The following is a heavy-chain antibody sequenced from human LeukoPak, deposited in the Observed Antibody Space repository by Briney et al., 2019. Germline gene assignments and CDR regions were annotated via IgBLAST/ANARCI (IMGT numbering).Heavy chain of an antibody. D-gene: IGHD2-2*01. J-gene: IGHJ5*02. CDR2: LYSGGGA. CDR1: GFSVNTNY. V-gene: IGHV3-66*01. CDR3: AKAGVCSSTSCHNWFDP. Sequence: GGSLRLSCAASGFSVNTNYMTWVRQAPGKGLEWVSVLYSGGGAYYADSVKDRFTISRDYSQNTLLLQMNSLRAEDTAVYYCAKAGVCSSTSCHNWFDPWGQGTLVTVSS.